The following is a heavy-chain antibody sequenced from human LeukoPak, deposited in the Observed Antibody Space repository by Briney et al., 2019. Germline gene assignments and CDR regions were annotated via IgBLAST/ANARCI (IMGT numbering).Heavy chain of an antibody. J-gene: IGHJ4*02. Sequence: SETLSLTCTVSACSISSGDYYWSWIRQPPGKGLEWIGYIYYSGSTYYNPSLKSRVTISVDTSKNQFSLKLSSVTAADTTVYYCASQYNWNRIDYWGQGTLVTVSS. D-gene: IGHD1-20*01. CDR2: IYYSGST. CDR3: ASQYNWNRIDY. V-gene: IGHV4-30-4*08. CDR1: ACSISSGDYY.